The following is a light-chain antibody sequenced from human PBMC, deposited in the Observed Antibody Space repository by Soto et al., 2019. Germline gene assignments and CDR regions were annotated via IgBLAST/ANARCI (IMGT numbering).Light chain of an antibody. CDR1: ESVSSY. CDR3: QQRSNWPPSWT. Sequence: EIVLTQSPATLSLSPGERATLSCSASESVSSYLAWYQQKPGQAPRLLIYDASNRATGIPARFSGSGSGTDFTLTISSLEPEDFAVYYCQQRSNWPPSWTFGQGTKVDI. V-gene: IGKV3-11*01. J-gene: IGKJ1*01. CDR2: DAS.